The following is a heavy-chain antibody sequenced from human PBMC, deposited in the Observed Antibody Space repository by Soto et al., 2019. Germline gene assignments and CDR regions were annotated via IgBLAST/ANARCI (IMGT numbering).Heavy chain of an antibody. CDR3: ARAGPYCGSDCYPWAFDI. V-gene: IGHV3-33*01. J-gene: IGHJ3*02. D-gene: IGHD2-21*02. CDR1: RFTFSTYG. CDR2: IWYEGLNI. Sequence: QVQLVESGGGVVQPGTSLRLSCAASRFTFSTYGMHWVRQTPGKGLEWVAIIWYEGLNIYYADSVKGRFTISRDDSKNTVYLEMNSLRPGDTAVYYCARAGPYCGSDCYPWAFDIWGHGTVVTVSS.